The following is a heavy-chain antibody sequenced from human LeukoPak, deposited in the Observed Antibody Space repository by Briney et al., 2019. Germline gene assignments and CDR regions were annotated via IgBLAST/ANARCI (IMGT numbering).Heavy chain of an antibody. CDR2: IIPILGIA. V-gene: IGHV1-69*04. D-gene: IGHD3-9*01. Sequence: SVKVSCKASGGTFSSYAISWVRQAPGQGLEWMGRIIPILGIANYAQKFQGRVTITADKSTSTAYMELSSLRSEDTAVYYCAREPYYDILTGSSYYFDYWGQGTLVTVS. CDR1: GGTFSSYA. J-gene: IGHJ4*02. CDR3: AREPYYDILTGSSYYFDY.